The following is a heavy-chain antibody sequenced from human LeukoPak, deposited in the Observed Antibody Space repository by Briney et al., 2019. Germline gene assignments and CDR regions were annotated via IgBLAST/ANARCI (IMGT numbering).Heavy chain of an antibody. CDR3: AKDGPGDSSSWDAFDI. J-gene: IGHJ3*02. Sequence: PGGSLRLSCAASGFTFSSYGMHWVRQAPGKGLEWVAFIRYDGSNKYYADSVKGRFTISRDNSKNTLYLQMNSLRAEESAVYYCAKDGPGDSSSWDAFDIWGQGTMVTVSS. D-gene: IGHD6-13*01. CDR1: GFTFSSYG. CDR2: IRYDGSNK. V-gene: IGHV3-30*02.